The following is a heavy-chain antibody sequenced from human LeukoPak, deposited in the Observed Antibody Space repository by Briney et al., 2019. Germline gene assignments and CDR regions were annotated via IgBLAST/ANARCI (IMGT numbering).Heavy chain of an antibody. V-gene: IGHV1-46*01. D-gene: IGHD3-3*01. CDR3: AREGGGIIEDDNWFDP. Sequence: ASVKVSSKASGYTFTSYYMHWVRQAPGQGLEWMGIINPSGGSTSYAQKFQGRVTMTRDTSTSTVYMELSSLRSEDTAVYYCAREGGGIIEDDNWFDPWGQGTLVTVSS. J-gene: IGHJ5*02. CDR2: INPSGGST. CDR1: GYTFTSYY.